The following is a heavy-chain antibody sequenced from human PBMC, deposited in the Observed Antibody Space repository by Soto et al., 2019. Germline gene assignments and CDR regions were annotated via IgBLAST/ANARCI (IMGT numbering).Heavy chain of an antibody. J-gene: IGHJ2*01. Sequence: QVQLVQSGAEVKKPGSSVKVSCKASGGTFSSYAISWVRQAPGQGLEWMGGIIPIFGTTNYAQKFQGRVTITADESXSAXYRELSSLRSEDTAMYYCARVVTVVKSFHYWYFDLWGRGTLVTVSS. CDR1: GGTFSSYA. V-gene: IGHV1-69*12. CDR2: IIPIFGTT. CDR3: ARVVTVVKSFHYWYFDL. D-gene: IGHD2-15*01.